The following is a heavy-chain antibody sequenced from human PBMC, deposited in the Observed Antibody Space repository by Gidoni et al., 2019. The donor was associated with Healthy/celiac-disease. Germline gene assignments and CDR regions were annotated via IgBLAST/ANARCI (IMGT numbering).Heavy chain of an antibody. CDR2: ISYDGSNK. Sequence: QVQLVESGGGVVQPGRSLRLSCAASGFTFSSYGMHWVRQAPGKGLEWVAVISYDGSNKYYADSVKGRFTISRDNSKNTLYLQMNSLRAEDTAVYYCARAYSYGYYYYYGMDVWGQGTTVTVSS. CDR1: GFTFSSYG. CDR3: ARAYSYGYYYYYGMDV. D-gene: IGHD5-18*01. J-gene: IGHJ6*02. V-gene: IGHV3-30*03.